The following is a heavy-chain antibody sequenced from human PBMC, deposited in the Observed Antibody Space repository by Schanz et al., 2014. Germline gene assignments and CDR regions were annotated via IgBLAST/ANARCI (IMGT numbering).Heavy chain of an antibody. Sequence: QVQLVQSGAEVKKPGASVKVSCKASGYTFTSYGITWVRQAPGQGLEWMGWISAYNGHTTYAQKFQGRVTMTTDTSTITAYMELRNVRYDDTAMYYCARGIPYCSITSCSGLDAYDVWGQGTLVTVSS. V-gene: IGHV1-18*01. CDR2: ISAYNGHT. CDR3: ARGIPYCSITSCSGLDAYDV. J-gene: IGHJ3*01. CDR1: GYTFTSYG. D-gene: IGHD2-2*01.